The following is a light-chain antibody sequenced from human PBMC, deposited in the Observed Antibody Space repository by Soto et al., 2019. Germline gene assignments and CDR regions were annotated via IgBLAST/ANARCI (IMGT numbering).Light chain of an antibody. V-gene: IGLV4-60*02. CDR1: SGHSSYI. CDR3: ETWDSNTRV. J-gene: IGLJ3*02. CDR2: LEGSGSY. Sequence: QSVLTQSSSASASLGSSVKLTCTLSSGHSSYIIAWHQQQPGKAPRYLMKLEGSGSYNKGSGVPDRFSGSSSGADRYLTISNLKFEDEADYYCETWDSNTRVFGGGTKSPS.